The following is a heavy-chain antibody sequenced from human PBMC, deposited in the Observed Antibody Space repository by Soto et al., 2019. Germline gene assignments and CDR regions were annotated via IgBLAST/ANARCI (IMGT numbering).Heavy chain of an antibody. V-gene: IGHV1-24*01. J-gene: IGHJ3*02. CDR3: AIRYCSGGSCSGGAFDI. Sequence: ASVKVSCKVSGYTLTELSMHWVRQAPGKGLEWMGGFDPEDGETIYAQKFQGRVTMTEDTSTDTAYMELSSLRSEDTAVYYCAIRYCSGGSCSGGAFDIWGQGTMGTVAS. CDR2: FDPEDGET. D-gene: IGHD2-15*01. CDR1: GYTLTELS.